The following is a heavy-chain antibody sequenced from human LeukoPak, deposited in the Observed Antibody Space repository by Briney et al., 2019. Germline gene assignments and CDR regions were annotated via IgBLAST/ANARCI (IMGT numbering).Heavy chain of an antibody. J-gene: IGHJ3*02. Sequence: PSETLSLTCTVSGGSINSSYWSWIRQPPGKGLEWIGYIYYSGNTNYTPSLKSRVAISVDTSNNKLSLKLSSVTAADTAVYYCARHRAPGTRHAFDIWGQGTMVTVSS. CDR3: ARHRAPGTRHAFDI. V-gene: IGHV4-59*08. CDR2: IYYSGNT. D-gene: IGHD1-1*01. CDR1: GGSINSSY.